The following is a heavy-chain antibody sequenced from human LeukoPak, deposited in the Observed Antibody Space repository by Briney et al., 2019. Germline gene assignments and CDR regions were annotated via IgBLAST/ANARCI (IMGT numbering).Heavy chain of an antibody. CDR2: IIPIFGTA. Sequence: SVKVSCKASGGTFSSYAISWVRQAPGQGLEWMGGIIPIFGTANYAQKFQGRVTITADKSTSTAYMELSSLRSEDTAVYYCARSNYYDSSGYWHLDYWGQGTLVTVSS. CDR3: ARSNYYDSSGYWHLDY. CDR1: GGTFSSYA. D-gene: IGHD3-22*01. V-gene: IGHV1-69*06. J-gene: IGHJ4*02.